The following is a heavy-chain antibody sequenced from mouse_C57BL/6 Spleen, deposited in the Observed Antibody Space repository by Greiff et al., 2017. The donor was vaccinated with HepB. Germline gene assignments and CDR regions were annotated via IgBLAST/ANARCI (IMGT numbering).Heavy chain of an antibody. D-gene: IGHD4-1*01. J-gene: IGHJ4*01. CDR3: ARGDWDDYYAMDY. CDR1: GYAFTNYL. CDR2: INPGSGGT. V-gene: IGHV1-54*01. Sequence: VKLQESGAELVRPGTSVKVSCKASGYAFTNYLIEWVKQRPGQGLEWIGVINPGSGGTNYNEKFKGKATLTADKSSSTAYMQLSSLTSEDSAVYFCARGDWDDYYAMDYWGQGTSVTVSS.